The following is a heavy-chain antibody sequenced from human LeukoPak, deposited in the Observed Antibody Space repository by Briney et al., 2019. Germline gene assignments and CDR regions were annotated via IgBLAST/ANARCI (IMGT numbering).Heavy chain of an antibody. Sequence: GGSLRLSCAASAFSFSNYNMNWVRQAPGKGLEWVSSITSSGSYIYYADSVKGRFTISRANAKNSMYLQMNSLRAEDTAVYYCARDRRSGYSGYDYGAFDHWGQGTLVSVSS. CDR1: AFSFSNYN. J-gene: IGHJ4*02. V-gene: IGHV3-21*01. CDR2: ITSSGSYI. CDR3: ARDRRSGYSGYDYGAFDH. D-gene: IGHD5-12*01.